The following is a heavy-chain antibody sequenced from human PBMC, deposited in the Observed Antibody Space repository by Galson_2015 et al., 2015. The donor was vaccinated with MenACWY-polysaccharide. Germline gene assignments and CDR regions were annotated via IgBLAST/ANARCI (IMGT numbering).Heavy chain of an antibody. CDR1: GDSISSSTYY. J-gene: IGHJ4*02. CDR2: IHYSGST. D-gene: IGHD2-2*01. CDR3: ARLSKSTIVAPGAVGF. V-gene: IGHV4-39*01. Sequence: SETLSLTCTVSGDSISSSTYYWGWLRQPPGKGLEWIGTIHYSGSTYYNPSLRSRFTVLVDTSKNQFSLKLNSVTAADTAVYHCARLSKSTIVAPGAVGFWGQGTLVPVSA.